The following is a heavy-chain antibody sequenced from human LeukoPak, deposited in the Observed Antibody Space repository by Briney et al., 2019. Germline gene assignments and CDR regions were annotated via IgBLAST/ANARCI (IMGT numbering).Heavy chain of an antibody. CDR1: GGSISSYY. V-gene: IGHV4-59*01. Sequence: SETLSLTCTVSGGSISSYYWSWIRQPPGKGLEWIGYIYYSGSTNYNPSLKSRVTTSVDTSKNQFSLKLSSVTAADTAVYYCARVRATMIVVVIPREFDAFDIWGQGTMVTVSS. J-gene: IGHJ3*02. CDR2: IYYSGST. D-gene: IGHD3-22*01. CDR3: ARVRATMIVVVIPREFDAFDI.